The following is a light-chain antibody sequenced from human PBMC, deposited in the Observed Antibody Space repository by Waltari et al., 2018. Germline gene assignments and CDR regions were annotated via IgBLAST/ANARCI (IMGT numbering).Light chain of an antibody. CDR3: SSYTSSTTWL. V-gene: IGLV2-14*03. Sequence: QSALPQPASVSGSPGQSITISCTGSTRETGGYKYATWYQQFQARAPQLLIFDVSQRPSGCSSRFSGSKSDNTASLTISGLQAADEADYYCSSYTSSTTWLFGGGTKVTVL. J-gene: IGLJ3*02. CDR1: TRETGGYKY. CDR2: DVS.